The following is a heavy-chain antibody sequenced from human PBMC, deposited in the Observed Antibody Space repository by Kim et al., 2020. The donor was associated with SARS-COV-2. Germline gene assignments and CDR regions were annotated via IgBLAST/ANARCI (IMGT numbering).Heavy chain of an antibody. J-gene: IGHJ4*02. Sequence: GGSLRLSCAASGFTFNTYWMTWVRQAPGKGLEWVANINQDGSEKYYVDSVKGRFTISRDNAKNSLYLQMNSLRADDTAVYYCARANDYYGSGTSDYWGQGALVTVSS. CDR1: GFTFNTYW. CDR3: ARANDYYGSGTSDY. CDR2: INQDGSEK. V-gene: IGHV3-7*05. D-gene: IGHD3-10*01.